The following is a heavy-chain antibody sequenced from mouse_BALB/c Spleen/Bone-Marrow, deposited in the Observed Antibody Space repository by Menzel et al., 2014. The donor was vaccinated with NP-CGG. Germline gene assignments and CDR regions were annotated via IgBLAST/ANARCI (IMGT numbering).Heavy chain of an antibody. J-gene: IGHJ4*01. CDR1: GFTFSSYT. Sequence: EVKVEESGGGLVQPGGSLKLSCAASGFTFSSYTMSWVRQTPEKRLEWVAYISNGGGSTYYPGTVKGRFTISRDNAKNTLYLQMSSLKSEDTAMYYCARRGDYYAMDYWGQGTSVTVSS. CDR3: ARRGDYYAMDY. CDR2: ISNGGGST. V-gene: IGHV5-12-2*01.